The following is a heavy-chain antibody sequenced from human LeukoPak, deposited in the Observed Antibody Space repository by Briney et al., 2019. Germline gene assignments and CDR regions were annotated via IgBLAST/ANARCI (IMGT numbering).Heavy chain of an antibody. D-gene: IGHD3-10*01. J-gene: IGHJ3*02. CDR3: ARGLLPRKLEWFGEVVPDGFDM. CDR2: ISTNSGGT. V-gene: IGHV1-2*02. Sequence: ASVKVSCKASGYTFTGYYMHWVRQAPGQGLEWMGWISTNSGGTNYEYNFLDRVTMTRDTSMNTAYMELSRLRSDDTAVNYCARGLLPRKLEWFGEVVPDGFDMWGQGTMVTVSS. CDR1: GYTFTGYY.